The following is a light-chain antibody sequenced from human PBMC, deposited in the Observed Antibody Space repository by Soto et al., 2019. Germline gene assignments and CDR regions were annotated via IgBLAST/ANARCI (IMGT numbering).Light chain of an antibody. CDR3: QQYNTEWEA. CDR1: QSISGW. J-gene: IGKJ1*01. CDR2: DAS. Sequence: DIQMTQSPSTLSGSVGDRVTITCRASQSISGWLAWFQQRPGKAPKLLIYDASSLESGVPSRFSGTGSGTEFTLTISSLQPDDVATYYCQQYNTEWEAFGQGTKVDIK. V-gene: IGKV1-5*01.